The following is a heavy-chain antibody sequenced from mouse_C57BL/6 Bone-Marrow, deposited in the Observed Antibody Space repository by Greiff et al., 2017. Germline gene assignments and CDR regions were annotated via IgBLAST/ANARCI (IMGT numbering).Heavy chain of an antibody. CDR1: GYTFTSYG. V-gene: IGHV1-81*01. Sequence: QVQLQQSGPELARPGASVKLSCKASGYTFTSYGISWVKQSTGQGLEWIGVIYPRSGNTYYNEKFKGKATLTADKSSSTAYMELRSLTSEDSAVDFCARRGLLRPRDYWGQGTSVTVSS. D-gene: IGHD1-2*01. CDR3: ARRGLLRPRDY. CDR2: IYPRSGNT. J-gene: IGHJ4*01.